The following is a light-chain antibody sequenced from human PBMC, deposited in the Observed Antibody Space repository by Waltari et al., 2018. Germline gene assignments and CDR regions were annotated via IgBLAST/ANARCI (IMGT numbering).Light chain of an antibody. CDR3: QQYNSYSCT. J-gene: IGKJ2*02. Sequence: DIQMTQSPSTLSASVGDRVTIPCRASQRLSSWLAWYQQKPGKAPKLLIYKASSLESGVPSRFSGSGSGTEFTLTISSLQPDDFATYYCQQYNSYSCTFGQGTKLEIK. CDR2: KAS. V-gene: IGKV1-5*03. CDR1: QRLSSW.